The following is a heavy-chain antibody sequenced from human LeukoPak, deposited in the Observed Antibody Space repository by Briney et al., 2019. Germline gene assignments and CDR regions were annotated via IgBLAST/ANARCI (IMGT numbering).Heavy chain of an antibody. D-gene: IGHD3-9*01. V-gene: IGHV1-18*04. CDR2: ISAYNGNT. CDR1: GYTFPSYG. J-gene: IGHJ3*02. CDR3: ASGAISYAFDI. Sequence: ASVKVSCKASGYTFPSYGISWVRQAPGQGLEWMGWISAYNGNTNYAQNLQGRVTMTTDTSTSTAYMELRSPRSDDTAVYYCASGAISYAFDIWGQGTMVTVSS.